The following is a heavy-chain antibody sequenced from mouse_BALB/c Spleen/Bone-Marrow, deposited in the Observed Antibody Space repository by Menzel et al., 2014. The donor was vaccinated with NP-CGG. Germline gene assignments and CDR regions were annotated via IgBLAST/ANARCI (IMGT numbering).Heavy chain of an antibody. V-gene: IGHV5-6-4*01. CDR2: ISSGGSYT. CDR3: TRDGKGNYDYAMDY. D-gene: IGHD2-1*01. J-gene: IGHJ4*01. Sequence: EVQVVESGGGLVKPGGSLKLSCAASGFTFSSYAMSWVCQSPEKRLEWVATISSGGSYTYYPDSVKGRFTISRDNAKNTLYLQMSSLKSEDTAMYYCTRDGKGNYDYAMDYWGQGTSVTVSS. CDR1: GFTFSSYA.